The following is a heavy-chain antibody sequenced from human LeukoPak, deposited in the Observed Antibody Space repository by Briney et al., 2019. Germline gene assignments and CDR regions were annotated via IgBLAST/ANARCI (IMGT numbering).Heavy chain of an antibody. D-gene: IGHD2-21*01. J-gene: IGHJ4*02. CDR1: GFTFSSYW. Sequence: GGSLRLSCAASGFTFSSYWMHWVRHAPGKGLVWVSRINTDGSSTSYADSVKGRFTISRDNAKNTVYVNMHSLRDEDTAVYYCARGGRFAYFLDYWGQGNLVTVSS. CDR3: ARGGRFAYFLDY. CDR2: INTDGSST. V-gene: IGHV3-74*01.